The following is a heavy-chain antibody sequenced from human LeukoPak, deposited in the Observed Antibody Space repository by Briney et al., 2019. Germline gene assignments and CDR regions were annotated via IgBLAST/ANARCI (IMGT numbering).Heavy chain of an antibody. CDR2: IWYDGSNK. CDR3: ARDRVAAAALYGMDV. D-gene: IGHD6-13*01. CDR1: GFTFSSYG. J-gene: IGHJ6*02. V-gene: IGHV3-33*01. Sequence: GGSLRLSCAASGFTFSSYGTHWVRQAPGKGLEWVAVIWYDGSNKYYADSVKGRFTISRDNSKNTLYLQMNSLRAEDTAVYYCARDRVAAAALYGMDVWGQGTTVTVSS.